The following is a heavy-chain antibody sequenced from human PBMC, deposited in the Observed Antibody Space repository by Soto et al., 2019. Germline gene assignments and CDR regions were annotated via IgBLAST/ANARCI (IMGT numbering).Heavy chain of an antibody. V-gene: IGHV4-30-4*01. CDR3: ASRGTTTYCSGGSCYARGFDH. D-gene: IGHD2-15*01. CDR1: GGSISSGDYY. J-gene: IGHJ4*02. CDR2: IYYSVST. Sequence: HVQLQESGPGLVKPSQTLSLTCTVSGGSISSGDYYWRWISQPPGKGLEWIGYIYYSVSTYYNPSLKCRVTISVDAATNQFSLNLSSVTAADTAVYYCASRGTTTYCSGGSCYARGFDHCGQRTLVTVSS.